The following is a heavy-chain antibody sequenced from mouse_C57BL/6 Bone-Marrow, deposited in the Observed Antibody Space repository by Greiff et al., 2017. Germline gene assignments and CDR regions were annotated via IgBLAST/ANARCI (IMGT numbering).Heavy chain of an antibody. CDR3: ARSPLGRPWFAY. D-gene: IGHD3-1*01. V-gene: IGHV5-4*01. J-gene: IGHJ3*01. CDR1: GFTFSSYA. Sequence: DVHLVESGGGLVKPGGSLKLSCAASGFTFSSYAMSWVRQTPEKRLEWVATISDGGSYTYYPDNVKGRFTISRDNAKNNLYLQMSHLKSEDTAMYYCARSPLGRPWFAYWGQGTLVTVSA. CDR2: ISDGGSYT.